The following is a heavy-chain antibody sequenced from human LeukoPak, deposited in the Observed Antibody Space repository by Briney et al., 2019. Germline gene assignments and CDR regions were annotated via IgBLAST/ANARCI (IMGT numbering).Heavy chain of an antibody. D-gene: IGHD2-21*02. CDR3: ARDGEVTGIYHYYYMDV. J-gene: IGHJ6*03. CDR1: GFTFRSYA. Sequence: PGGSLRLSCVASGFTFRSYAMHWVRQAPGKGLEWVAVISSEGDHQLLADSVKGRFTISRDNSKNTLYLQMNSLRTEDTAVYYCARDGEVTGIYHYYYMDVWGXGTXXXXX. CDR2: ISSEGDHQ. V-gene: IGHV3-30-3*01.